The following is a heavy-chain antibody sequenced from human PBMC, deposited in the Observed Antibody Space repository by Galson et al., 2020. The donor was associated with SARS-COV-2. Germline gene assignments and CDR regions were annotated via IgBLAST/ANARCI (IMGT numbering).Heavy chain of an antibody. D-gene: IGHD2-2*01. CDR3: AKTLVGNGGYMDV. V-gene: IGHV3-23*01. CDR2: IDSTGGFI. Sequence: GGSLRLSCGGSGFIFSVYAMNWVRQAPGKGLEWVATIDSTGGFIYYQDSVQGRFTISRDNSKDTVFLQMNSLRAEDTAVYHCAKTLVGNGGYMDVWGKGTTVRLL. J-gene: IGHJ6*03. CDR1: GFIFSVYA.